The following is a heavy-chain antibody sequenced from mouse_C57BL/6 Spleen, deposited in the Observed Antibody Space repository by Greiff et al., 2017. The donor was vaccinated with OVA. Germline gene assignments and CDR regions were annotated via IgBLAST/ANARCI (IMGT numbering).Heavy chain of an antibody. Sequence: EVQLQQSGPELVKPGASVKISCKASGYTFTDYYMNWVKQSHGKSLEWIGDINPNNGGTSYNQKFQGKATITADTSSNTAYLQLSSLTSEDTAIYYCARGRDWFAYWGQGTLVTVSA. CDR1: GYTFTDYY. V-gene: IGHV1-26*01. CDR2: INPNNGGT. CDR3: ARGRDWFAY. J-gene: IGHJ3*01.